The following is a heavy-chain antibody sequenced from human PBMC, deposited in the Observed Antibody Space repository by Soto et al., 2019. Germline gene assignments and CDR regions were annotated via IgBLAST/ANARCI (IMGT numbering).Heavy chain of an antibody. D-gene: IGHD6-13*01. CDR2: THYRSKWYS. V-gene: IGHV6-1*01. J-gene: IGHJ4*02. Sequence: QTLSLTCATSGDSVYSNGVAWNCIRQSPSRGLEWLGRTHYRSKWYSDYAVSVKSRITINPDTSKKQFSLQLISVTPEDTAVYYCARANEAAAGFFFDYWGQGALVTVSS. CDR1: GDSVYSNGVA. CDR3: ARANEAAAGFFFDY.